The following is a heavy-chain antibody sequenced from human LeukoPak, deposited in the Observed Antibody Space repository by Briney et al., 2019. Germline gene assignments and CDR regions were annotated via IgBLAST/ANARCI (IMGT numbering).Heavy chain of an antibody. J-gene: IGHJ4*02. CDR3: AKDRSCTNNICHGDFDY. CDR1: GFTFSNYP. D-gene: IGHD2-8*01. Sequence: GGSLRLSCAASGFTFSNYPMSWLRQAPGKGLEGVSGISGSGGDTYYADSVKGRFTISRDNSKNTLYLQMNSLRAEDTAVYYCAKDRSCTNNICHGDFDYWGQGTLVTVSS. CDR2: ISGSGGDT. V-gene: IGHV3-23*01.